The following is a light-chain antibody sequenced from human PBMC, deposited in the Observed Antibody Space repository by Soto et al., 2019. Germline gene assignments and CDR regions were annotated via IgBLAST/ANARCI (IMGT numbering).Light chain of an antibody. V-gene: IGKV1-8*01. CDR2: YAS. CDR3: QPYDNLPLT. CDR1: QDIGRY. J-gene: IGKJ4*01. Sequence: AIRMTQSPSSFSASTGDRVSITCRATQDIGRYLAWYQQIPGKAPKLLIYYASDLQAGVPSRFSGSGSGTDFTFTISSLQHEDIETYYCQPYDNLPLTLGGGTKVDI.